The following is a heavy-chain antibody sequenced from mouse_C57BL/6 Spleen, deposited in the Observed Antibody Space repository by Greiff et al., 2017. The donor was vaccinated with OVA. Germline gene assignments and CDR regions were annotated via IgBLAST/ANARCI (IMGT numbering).Heavy chain of an antibody. CDR1: GYAFSSSW. CDR3: AREWDGYFDV. CDR2: IYPGDGDT. J-gene: IGHJ1*03. D-gene: IGHD4-1*01. Sequence: VKLMESGPELVKPGASVKISCKASGYAFSSSWMTWVKQRPGKGLGWIGRIYPGDGDTNYNGKVKGKATLTADKSSSTAYMQLSSLTSEDSAVYFCAREWDGYFDVWGTGTTVTVSS. V-gene: IGHV1-82*01.